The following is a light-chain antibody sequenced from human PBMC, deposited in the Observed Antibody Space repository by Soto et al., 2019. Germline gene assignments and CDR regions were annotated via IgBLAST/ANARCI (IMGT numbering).Light chain of an antibody. CDR1: QTISTW. J-gene: IGKJ5*01. Sequence: DIQMTQSPSTLSASLVYRFTITCRASQTISTWLAWYQHKPGKAPNLLIYDASTLMSGVPSRFSGSGSGTEFTLTISSLQPGDFATYYCQQSETYPLTFGQGTDWRL. V-gene: IGKV1-5*01. CDR3: QQSETYPLT. CDR2: DAS.